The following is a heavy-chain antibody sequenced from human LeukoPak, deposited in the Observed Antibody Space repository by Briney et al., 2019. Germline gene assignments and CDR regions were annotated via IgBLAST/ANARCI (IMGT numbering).Heavy chain of an antibody. V-gene: IGHV3-30*18. Sequence: GGSLRLSCAASGFTFSSYGMHWVRQAPGKGLEWVAVISYDGSNKYYADSVKGRFTISRDNSKNTLYLQMNSLRAEATAVYYCAKDEGQQQLEYYFDYWGQGTLVTVSS. J-gene: IGHJ4*02. D-gene: IGHD6-13*01. CDR1: GFTFSSYG. CDR3: AKDEGQQQLEYYFDY. CDR2: ISYDGSNK.